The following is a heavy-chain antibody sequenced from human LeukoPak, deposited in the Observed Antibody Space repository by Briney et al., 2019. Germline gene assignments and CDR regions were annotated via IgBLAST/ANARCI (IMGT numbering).Heavy chain of an antibody. CDR1: GGSISSSSYY. V-gene: IGHV4-39*07. Sequence: SETLSLTCTVSGGSISSSSYYWGWIRQPPGKGLEWIGSIYYSGSTYYNPSLKSRVTISVDTSKNQFSLKLSSVTAADTAVYYCARDYIAVAFDYWGQGTLVTVSS. D-gene: IGHD6-19*01. CDR3: ARDYIAVAFDY. CDR2: IYYSGST. J-gene: IGHJ4*02.